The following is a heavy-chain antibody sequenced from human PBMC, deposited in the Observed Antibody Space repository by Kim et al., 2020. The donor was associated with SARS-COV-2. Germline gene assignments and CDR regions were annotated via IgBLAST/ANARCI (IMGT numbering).Heavy chain of an antibody. Sequence: SETLSLTCTVSGSSISSGYYWGWIRQPPGKGLEWIGSIYHSGSTYYSPSLKSRVTVSVDTSKNQFSLKLSSVTAADTAVYYCAREGPKRGYDSSGYGMDV. CDR3: AREGPKRGYDSSGYGMDV. J-gene: IGHJ6*01. CDR1: GSSISSGYY. V-gene: IGHV4-38-2*02. D-gene: IGHD3-22*01. CDR2: IYHSGST.